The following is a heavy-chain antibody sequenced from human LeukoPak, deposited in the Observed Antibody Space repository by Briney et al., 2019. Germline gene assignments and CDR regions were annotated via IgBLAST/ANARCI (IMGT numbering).Heavy chain of an antibody. CDR2: IYTSGST. CDR3: ARGSGWYLGNWFDP. D-gene: IGHD6-19*01. J-gene: IGHJ5*02. Sequence: PSETLSLTCTVSGGSISSYYWSWIRQPAGKGLEWIGRIYTSGSTNYNPSLKSRVTMSVDTSKNQFSLKLSSVAAADTAVYYCARGSGWYLGNWFDPWGQGTLVTVSS. CDR1: GGSISSYY. V-gene: IGHV4-4*07.